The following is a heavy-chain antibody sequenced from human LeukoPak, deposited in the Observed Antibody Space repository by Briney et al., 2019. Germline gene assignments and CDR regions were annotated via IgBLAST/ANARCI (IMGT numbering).Heavy chain of an antibody. V-gene: IGHV1-2*02. CDR3: ARPGGSKKAFDI. CDR2: INPNSGGT. J-gene: IGHJ3*02. Sequence: ASVKVSCKASGYTFTGYYMHWVRQAPGQGLEWMGWINPNSGGTNYAQKVQGRVTMTRDTPISTAYMELSRLRSDDTAVYYCARPGGSKKAFDIWGQGTMVTVSS. D-gene: IGHD3-10*01. CDR1: GYTFTGYY.